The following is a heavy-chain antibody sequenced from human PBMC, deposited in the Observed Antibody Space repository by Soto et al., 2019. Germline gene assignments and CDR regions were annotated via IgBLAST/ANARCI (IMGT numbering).Heavy chain of an antibody. J-gene: IGHJ6*02. Sequence: QVQLQESGPGLVKPSETLSLTCTVSGGSISSYYWCWIRQPPGKGLEWIGYIYYSGSTNYIPSLKSQVTISVDTSKNQFSLKLSSVTAADTAVYYCARVRYSSSYCYGMDVWGQGTTVTVSS. V-gene: IGHV4-59*01. CDR1: GGSISSYY. D-gene: IGHD2-15*01. CDR3: ARVRYSSSYCYGMDV. CDR2: IYYSGST.